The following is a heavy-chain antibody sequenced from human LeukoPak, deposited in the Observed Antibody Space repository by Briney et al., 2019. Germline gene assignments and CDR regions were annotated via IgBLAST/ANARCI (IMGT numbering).Heavy chain of an antibody. CDR3: ARGPSSGWYRFFDY. CDR2: ISTSSTYI. CDR1: GFTLSTYS. Sequence: GGSLRLSCAASGFTLSTYSMNWVRQAPGKGLEWVSSISTSSTYIHYADSVKGRFTISRDNARHSLFLQMNSLRAEDTAVYYCARGPSSGWYRFFDYWGQGNLVTVSS. V-gene: IGHV3-21*01. J-gene: IGHJ4*02. D-gene: IGHD6-19*01.